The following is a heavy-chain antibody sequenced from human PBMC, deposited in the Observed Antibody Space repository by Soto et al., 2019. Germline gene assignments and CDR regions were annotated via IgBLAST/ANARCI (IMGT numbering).Heavy chain of an antibody. CDR2: ISSNGGST. CDR3: VMLSLRTSEWYYFDY. D-gene: IGHD3-3*01. V-gene: IGHV3-64D*08. Sequence: GGSLRLSCSASGFTFSSYAMHWVRQAPGKGLEYVSAISSNGGSTYYADSGKGRFTISRDNSKNTLYLQMSSLRAEDTAVYYCVMLSLRTSEWYYFDYWGQGTLVTVSS. J-gene: IGHJ4*02. CDR1: GFTFSSYA.